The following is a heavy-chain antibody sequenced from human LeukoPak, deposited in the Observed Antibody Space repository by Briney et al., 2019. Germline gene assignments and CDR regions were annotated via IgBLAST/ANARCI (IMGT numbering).Heavy chain of an antibody. CDR3: TRGPTLIGVAGTWPLDY. Sequence: GGSLRLSCAAYGFIFSDYSMHRVRQAPGKGLEWVSSISSGYTYKYFADSVKGRFTISRDNAKNSLYLQMNSLRTEDSAVYYCTRGPTLIGVAGTWPLDYWGQGTLVTVSS. CDR1: GFIFSDYS. D-gene: IGHD6-19*01. J-gene: IGHJ4*02. CDR2: ISSGYTYK. V-gene: IGHV3-21*06.